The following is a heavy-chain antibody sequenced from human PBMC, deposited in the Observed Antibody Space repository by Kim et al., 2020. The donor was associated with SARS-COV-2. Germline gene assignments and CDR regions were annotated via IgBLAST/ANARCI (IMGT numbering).Heavy chain of an antibody. V-gene: IGHV3-33*01. D-gene: IGHD6-13*01. J-gene: IGHJ5*02. CDR1: GFTFSSYG. CDR3: ARGGTSGSWRRNWFDP. CDR2: IWYDGSNK. Sequence: GGSLRLSCAASGFTFSSYGMHWVRQAPGKGLGWVAVIWYDGSNKYYADSVKGRFTISRDNSKNTLYLQMNSLRAEDTAVYYCARGGTSGSWRRNWFDPWGQGTLVTVSS.